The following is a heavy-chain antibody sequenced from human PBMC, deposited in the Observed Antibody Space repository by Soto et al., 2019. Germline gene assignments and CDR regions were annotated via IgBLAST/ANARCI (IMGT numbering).Heavy chain of an antibody. CDR1: GGSFSGYY. V-gene: IGHV4-34*01. D-gene: IGHD1-1*01. CDR3: ARESNWNYVDY. J-gene: IGHJ4*02. Sequence: QVQLQQWGAGLLKPSETLSLTCAVYGGSFSGYYWSWIRQPPWKGLEWIGEINHSGSTNYNPSLKGRVTISVDTTNNQLSLKLSSVTAADTAVYYCARESNWNYVDYWGQGTLVTVSS. CDR2: INHSGST.